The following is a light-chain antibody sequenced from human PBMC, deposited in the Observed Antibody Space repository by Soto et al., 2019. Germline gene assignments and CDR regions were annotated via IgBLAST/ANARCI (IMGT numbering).Light chain of an antibody. CDR1: SSNIGAGYD. Sequence: QSVLTQPPSVSGAPGQRVTISCTGSSSNIGAGYDIHWYQQLPGTAPKLLIYGNINRPSGVPDRFSGSKSGTSASLAITGLQAEDEADYYCQSYDSSLSGSVVFGGGTKL. V-gene: IGLV1-40*01. J-gene: IGLJ2*01. CDR3: QSYDSSLSGSVV. CDR2: GNI.